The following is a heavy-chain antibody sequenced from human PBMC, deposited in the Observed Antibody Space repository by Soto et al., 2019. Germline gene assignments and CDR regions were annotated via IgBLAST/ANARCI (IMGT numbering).Heavy chain of an antibody. Sequence: VGSLRLLCTSSGFTFSSYAMSCVRYSPGKGLEWVSAITGSGGSTYYADSVNGRFTISRDNSKNTLYLQMNSLRAEDTALYYCAKYKATNYYYYATKGWGEGT. J-gene: IGHJ6*01. V-gene: IGHV3-23*01. CDR1: GFTFSSYA. D-gene: IGHD1-1*01. CDR2: ITGSGGST. CDR3: AKYKATNYYYYATKG.